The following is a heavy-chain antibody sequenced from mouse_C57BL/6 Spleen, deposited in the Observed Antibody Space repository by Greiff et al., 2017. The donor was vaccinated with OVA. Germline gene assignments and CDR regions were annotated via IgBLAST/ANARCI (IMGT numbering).Heavy chain of an antibody. J-gene: IGHJ3*01. V-gene: IGHV1-4*01. Sequence: QVQLQQSGAELARPGASVKMSCKASGYTFTSYTMHWVKQRPGQGLEWIGYINPSSGYTKYNQKFKDKATLTADKSSSTAYMQLSSLTSEDSAVYDCARDEGGSWFAYWGQGTLVTVSA. CDR3: ARDEGGSWFAY. D-gene: IGHD3-1*01. CDR1: GYTFTSYT. CDR2: INPSSGYT.